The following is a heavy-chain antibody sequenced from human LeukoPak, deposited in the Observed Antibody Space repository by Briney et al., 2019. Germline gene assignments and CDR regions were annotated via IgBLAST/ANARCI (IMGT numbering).Heavy chain of an antibody. CDR3: ARRRADSSGYFYGGFDP. CDR2: IDPGDSYT. CDR1: GSSFTRYW. Sequence: GESLKISCKGSGSSFTRYWISWVRLMPGEGLEWMGTIDPGDSYTNYSPSFQGHVTISVDRSITTAYLQWSSLKASDTAIYYCARRRADSSGYFYGGFDPWGQGTLVTVSS. J-gene: IGHJ5*02. D-gene: IGHD3-22*01. V-gene: IGHV5-10-1*01.